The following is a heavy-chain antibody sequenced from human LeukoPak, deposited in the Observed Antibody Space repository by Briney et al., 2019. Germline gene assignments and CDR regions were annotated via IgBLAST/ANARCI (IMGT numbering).Heavy chain of an antibody. CDR3: ARGRLMDV. V-gene: IGHV3-7*01. Sequence: GGSLRLSCAGSGFTFSNYWMSWVRQAPGKGPEWVANIIQDGSEKYSVDSVKGRFTISRDNAQNSLYLQMNSLRAEDTAVYYCARGRLMDVWGKGTTVTVSS. CDR2: IIQDGSEK. CDR1: GFTFSNYW. J-gene: IGHJ6*04.